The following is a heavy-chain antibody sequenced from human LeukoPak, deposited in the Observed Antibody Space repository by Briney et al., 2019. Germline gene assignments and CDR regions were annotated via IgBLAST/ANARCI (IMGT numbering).Heavy chain of an antibody. V-gene: IGHV4-39*07. CDR2: IYYRGST. Sequence: SETLSLTCTVSGGSISSSSYYWGWIRQPPGKGPEWIGSIYYRGSTYYNPSLKSRVTISVDTSKNQFSLKLSSVTAADTAVYYCARRVYYWFDPWGQGTLVTVSS. CDR3: ARRVYYWFDP. CDR1: GGSISSSSYY. J-gene: IGHJ5*02. D-gene: IGHD2-8*01.